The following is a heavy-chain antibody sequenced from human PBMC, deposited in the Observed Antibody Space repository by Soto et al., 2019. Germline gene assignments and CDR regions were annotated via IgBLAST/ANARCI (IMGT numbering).Heavy chain of an antibody. Sequence: QVQLMQSGAEVKKPGASVKVSCKASGDTFTDYYIHWVRQAPGQGLEWMGTVNPSGGHATYAQQFLGRVTMTGDTSTSTLYMELTSRTSDDTAVYYCARGGHVVVVTAALDYWGQGTLVTVSS. CDR3: ARGGHVVVVTAALDY. V-gene: IGHV1-46*01. J-gene: IGHJ4*02. CDR2: VNPSGGHA. CDR1: GDTFTDYY. D-gene: IGHD2-21*02.